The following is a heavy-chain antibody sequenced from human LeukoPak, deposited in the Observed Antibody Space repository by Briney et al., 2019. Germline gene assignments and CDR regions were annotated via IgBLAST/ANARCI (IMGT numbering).Heavy chain of an antibody. Sequence: GRSLRLSCAASGFTFDDYAMHWVRQAPGKGLEWVSGISWNSGSIGYADSVKGRFTISRDNAKNSLYLQTNSLRAEDTALYYCAKDIGIAAAGTDWYFDYWGQGTLVTVSS. D-gene: IGHD6-13*01. CDR1: GFTFDDYA. J-gene: IGHJ4*02. CDR3: AKDIGIAAAGTDWYFDY. V-gene: IGHV3-9*01. CDR2: ISWNSGSI.